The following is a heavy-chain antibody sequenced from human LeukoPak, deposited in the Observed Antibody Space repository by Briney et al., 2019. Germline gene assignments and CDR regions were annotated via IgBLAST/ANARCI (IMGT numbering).Heavy chain of an antibody. Sequence: PSQTLSLTCAVSGGSISSGGNSWSWIRQPPGKGLEWIGYIYHSGSTYYNPSLKSRVTISVDRSKNQFSLKLSSVTAADTAVYYCARVSIYGGNSLDDFDIWGQGTMVTVSS. CDR2: IYHSGST. V-gene: IGHV4-30-2*01. CDR1: GGSISSGGNS. D-gene: IGHD4-23*01. J-gene: IGHJ3*02. CDR3: ARVSIYGGNSLDDFDI.